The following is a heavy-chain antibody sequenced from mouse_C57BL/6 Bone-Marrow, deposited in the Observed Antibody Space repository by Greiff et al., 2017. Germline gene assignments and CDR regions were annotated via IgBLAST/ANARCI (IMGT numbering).Heavy chain of an antibody. D-gene: IGHD2-3*01. CDR2: LNPGSGGT. Sequence: QVQLQQSGAELVRPGTSVKVSCKASGYAFTNYLIEWVKQRPGQGLEWIGVLNPGSGGTNYNEKFKGKATLTADKSSSTAYMQLSSLTSEDSAVYFCARDDGYTFAYWGQGTLVTVSA. CDR1: GYAFTNYL. J-gene: IGHJ3*01. CDR3: ARDDGYTFAY. V-gene: IGHV1-54*01.